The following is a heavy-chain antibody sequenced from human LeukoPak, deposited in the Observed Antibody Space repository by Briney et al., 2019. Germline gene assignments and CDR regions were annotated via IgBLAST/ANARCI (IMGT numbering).Heavy chain of an antibody. V-gene: IGHV3-30-3*01. D-gene: IGHD2-21*01. CDR1: GFTFSRYA. Sequence: PGGSLRLSCAASGFTFSRYAMHWVRQAPGKGLEWVALISDDGSEKYSLDSVKGRFTISRDNSKNTLSLQVNSLRAEDTAVYYCVRDDWHQPDLFDYWGQGTLVTVSS. J-gene: IGHJ4*02. CDR2: ISDDGSEK. CDR3: VRDDWHQPDLFDY.